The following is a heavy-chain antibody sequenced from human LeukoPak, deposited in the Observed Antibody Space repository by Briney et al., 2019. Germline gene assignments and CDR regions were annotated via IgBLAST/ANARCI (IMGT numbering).Heavy chain of an antibody. D-gene: IGHD4-17*01. CDR3: ASTTSDYGVDY. Sequence: SETLSLTCTVSGYSISSGYYWGWIRPPPGKGLEWIGSIYYSGSTYYNPSLKSRVTISVDTSKNQFSLKLSSVTAADTAVYCCASTTSDYGVDYWGQGTLVTVSS. J-gene: IGHJ4*02. V-gene: IGHV4-38-2*02. CDR2: IYYSGST. CDR1: GYSISSGYY.